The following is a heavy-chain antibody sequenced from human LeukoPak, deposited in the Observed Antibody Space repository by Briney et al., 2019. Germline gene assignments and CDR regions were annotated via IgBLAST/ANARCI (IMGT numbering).Heavy chain of an antibody. D-gene: IGHD2-2*01. CDR2: IYSGGST. CDR3: ARPAALHYYYYGMDV. J-gene: IGHJ6*02. CDR1: GFTVSNNY. Sequence: PGGSLRLSCAASGFTVSNNYMNWVRQAPGKGLEWVSVIYSGGSTYYADSVKGRFTISRDNSKNTLYLQMNSLRAEDAAVYYCARPAALHYYYYGMDVWGQGTTVTVSS. V-gene: IGHV3-53*01.